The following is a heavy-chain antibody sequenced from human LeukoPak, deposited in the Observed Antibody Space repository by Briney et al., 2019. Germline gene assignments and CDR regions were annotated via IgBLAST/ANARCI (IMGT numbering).Heavy chain of an antibody. CDR1: VDTFNDYH. CDR3: ATIGVSGSYWDFSR. D-gene: IGHD1-26*01. Sequence: ASVTVSFMAFVDTFNDYHVHWVRQAPGLGAQGLEWMGWVTPSSGWIRYSQRFQGSVGMTSDTSTNTVYMELTSLTSADTGIYFWATIGVSGSYWDFSRWGQGTLVTVSS. V-gene: IGHV1-2*02. J-gene: IGHJ4*02. CDR2: VTPSSGWI.